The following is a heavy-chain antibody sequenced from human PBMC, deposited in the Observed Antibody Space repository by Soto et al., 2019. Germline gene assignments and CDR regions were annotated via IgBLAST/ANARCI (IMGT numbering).Heavy chain of an antibody. Sequence: GGSLRLSCAASGFTFSSYGMHWVRQAPGKGLEWVAVISYDGSNKYYADSVKGRFTISRDNSKNTLYLQMNSLRAEDTAVYYCAKDGNGMDVWGQGTTVAVSS. CDR3: AKDGNGMDV. V-gene: IGHV3-30*18. CDR2: ISYDGSNK. CDR1: GFTFSSYG. J-gene: IGHJ6*02. D-gene: IGHD1-26*01.